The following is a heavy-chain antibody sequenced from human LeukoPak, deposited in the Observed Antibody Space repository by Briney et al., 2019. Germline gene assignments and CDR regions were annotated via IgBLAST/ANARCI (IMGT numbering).Heavy chain of an antibody. V-gene: IGHV3-33*06. D-gene: IGHD3-3*01. CDR3: AKDLRRAISGVVIPVYYYYMDV. Sequence: PGGSLRLSCAASGFTFSSHGMHWVRQAPGKGLEGVALIWDDGSNKYYADSVKGRFTISRDTSKNTLSLQMNSLRAEDTAVYYCAKDLRRAISGVVIPVYYYYMDVWGKGTTVTVSS. J-gene: IGHJ6*03. CDR1: GFTFSSHG. CDR2: IWDDGSNK.